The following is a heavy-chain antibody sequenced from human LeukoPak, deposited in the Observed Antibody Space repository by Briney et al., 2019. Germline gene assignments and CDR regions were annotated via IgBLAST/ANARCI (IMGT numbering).Heavy chain of an antibody. CDR3: ARVRRYYYDSSGPGYFDY. D-gene: IGHD3-22*01. CDR1: GGSFSGYY. Sequence: SETLSLTCAVYGGSFSGYYWSWIRQPPGKGLEWIGEINYSGSTNYNPSLKSRVTISVDTSKNQFSLKLSSVTAADTAVYYCARVRRYYYDSSGPGYFDYWGQGTLVTVSS. V-gene: IGHV4-34*01. J-gene: IGHJ4*02. CDR2: INYSGST.